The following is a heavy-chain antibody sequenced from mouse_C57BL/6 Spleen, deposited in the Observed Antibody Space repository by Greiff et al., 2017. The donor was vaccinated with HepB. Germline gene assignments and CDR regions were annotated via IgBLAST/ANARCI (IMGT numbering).Heavy chain of an antibody. CDR3: ASSGDYYGSSPFAY. Sequence: VQLKESGPELVKPGASVKISCTASGYSFTDYNMNWVKQSNGKSLEWIGVINPNSGTTSYNQKFKGKATLTVDQSSSTAYMQLNSLTSEDSAVYYCASSGDYYGSSPFAYWGQGTLVTVSA. CDR2: INPNSGTT. J-gene: IGHJ3*01. D-gene: IGHD1-1*01. V-gene: IGHV1-39*01. CDR1: GYSFTDYN.